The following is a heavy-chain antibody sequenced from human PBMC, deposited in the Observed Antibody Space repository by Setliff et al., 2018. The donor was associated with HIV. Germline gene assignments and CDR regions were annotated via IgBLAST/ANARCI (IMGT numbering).Heavy chain of an antibody. J-gene: IGHJ4*02. Sequence: SETLSLTCAVSGYSISSGYYWGWIRQPPGKGLEWIGSIYTNGNTNYNPSLKSRVTVSADTSKNQFSLKLTSVTAADTAVYYCARGDPFTDFDSWGQGTLVTVSS. CDR3: ARGDPFTDFDS. D-gene: IGHD3-16*01. V-gene: IGHV4-38-2*01. CDR2: IYTNGNT. CDR1: GYSISSGYY.